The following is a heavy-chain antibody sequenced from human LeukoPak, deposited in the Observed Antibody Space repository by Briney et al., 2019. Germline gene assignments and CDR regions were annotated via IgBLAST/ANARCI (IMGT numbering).Heavy chain of an antibody. CDR3: ARAYHYDFWSTDYYYYMDV. CDR1: GGSISSYY. CDR2: IYTSGST. J-gene: IGHJ6*03. D-gene: IGHD3-3*01. Sequence: PSETLSLTCTVSGGSISSYYWSWIRQPAGKGLEWIGRIYTSGSTNYNPSLKSRVTMSVGTSNNQFSLKLSSVTAADTAVYYCARAYHYDFWSTDYYYYMDVWGKGTTVTVSS. V-gene: IGHV4-4*07.